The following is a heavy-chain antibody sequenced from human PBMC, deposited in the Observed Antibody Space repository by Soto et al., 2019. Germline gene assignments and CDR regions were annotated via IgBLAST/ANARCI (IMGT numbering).Heavy chain of an antibody. J-gene: IGHJ4*02. CDR1: GDSFTGYY. Sequence: HEHLVQSGAEVKRPGASLKVSCKASGDSFTGYYIHLVRQAPGQGLEWMGWINPDSGATNYAQNFQGRVTLTSDTTISTAAMDAPSLTADDTAVHCYARCDGGTGGYTVPYFHYWGQGTLVNVSS. V-gene: IGHV1-2*02. D-gene: IGHD2-8*02. CDR2: INPDSGAT. CDR3: ARCDGGTGGYTVPYFHY.